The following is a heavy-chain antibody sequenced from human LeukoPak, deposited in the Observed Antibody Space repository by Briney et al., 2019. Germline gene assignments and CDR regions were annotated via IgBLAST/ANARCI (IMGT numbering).Heavy chain of an antibody. CDR2: INSDGSTT. Sequence: SGGSLRLSCAASGFTFSSYWMHWVRQAPGKGLVWVSRINSDGSTTSYADSVKGRFTISRDNAKNTLFLQMDSLRAEDTAVYYCAAGVHYYDSSGYQPWYFDLWGRGTLVTVSS. CDR1: GFTFSSYW. D-gene: IGHD3-22*01. J-gene: IGHJ2*01. V-gene: IGHV3-74*01. CDR3: AAGVHYYDSSGYQPWYFDL.